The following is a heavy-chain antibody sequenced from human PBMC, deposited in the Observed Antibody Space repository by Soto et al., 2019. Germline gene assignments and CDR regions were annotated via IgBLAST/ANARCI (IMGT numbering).Heavy chain of an antibody. Sequence: GGSLRLSCAASGFTFSSYSMNWVRQAPGKGLEWVSSISSSSSYIYYADSVKGRFTISRDNAKNSLYLQMNSLRAEDTAVYYCARDRTEGGLWFGEPLPYYFDYWGQGTLVTVSS. CDR3: ARDRTEGGLWFGEPLPYYFDY. CDR2: ISSSSSYI. CDR1: GFTFSSYS. V-gene: IGHV3-21*01. J-gene: IGHJ4*02. D-gene: IGHD3-10*01.